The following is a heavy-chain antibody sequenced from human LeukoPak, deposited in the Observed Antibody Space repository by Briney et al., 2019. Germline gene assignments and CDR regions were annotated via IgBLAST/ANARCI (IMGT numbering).Heavy chain of an antibody. CDR1: GFTFSSYW. Sequence: PGGPLRLSCAASGFTFSSYWMHWVRLAPGKGLVWVSRINSDGSIRNYADSVKGRFTISRDNAKNTLYLQMNSLRAEDTAVYYCARVAVGGTRAFDIWGQGTMVTVSS. CDR3: ARVAVGGTRAFDI. J-gene: IGHJ3*02. CDR2: INSDGSIR. D-gene: IGHD6-19*01. V-gene: IGHV3-74*01.